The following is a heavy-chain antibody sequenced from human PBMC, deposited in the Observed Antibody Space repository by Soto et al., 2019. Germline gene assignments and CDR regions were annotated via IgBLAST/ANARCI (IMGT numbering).Heavy chain of an antibody. V-gene: IGHV3-30-3*01. CDR3: AREQEAPLQGKVATIH. CDR1: GFTFSSYA. CDR2: ISYDGSNK. D-gene: IGHD5-12*01. J-gene: IGHJ3*01. Sequence: QVQLVESGGGVVQPGRSLRLSCAASGFTFSSYAMHWVRQAPGKGLEWVAVISYDGSNKYYADSVKGRFTISRDNSMNSRYLQVNSLGAEDKAVYYCAREQEAPLQGKVATIHWGQGTMVTVSS.